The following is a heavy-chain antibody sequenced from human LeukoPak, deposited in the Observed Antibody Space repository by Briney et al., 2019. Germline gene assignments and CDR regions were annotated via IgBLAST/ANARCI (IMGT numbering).Heavy chain of an antibody. CDR2: VDPEDGET. Sequence: ATVKLSCKASGFTLTDYYINWVRQAPGKGLEWMGRVDPEDGETTYAEKFHGRLTIIADASTDTSYMELTSLRSEDTAVYYCTTVSRFFELHFFDHWGQGALVTVSS. D-gene: IGHD3-3*01. CDR1: GFTLTDYY. J-gene: IGHJ4*02. V-gene: IGHV1-69-2*01. CDR3: TTVSRFFELHFFDH.